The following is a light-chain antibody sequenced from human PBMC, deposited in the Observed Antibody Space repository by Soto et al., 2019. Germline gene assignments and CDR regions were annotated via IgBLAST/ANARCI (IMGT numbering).Light chain of an antibody. CDR3: QQCDNWPLIT. Sequence: EIVLTQSPGTLSLSPGERATLSFRASQSVSSGHLAWYQQKPGQAPRLLIYGASIRANGIPARFSASGSGTAFTLTLNSLQSEDFALYYCQQCDNWPLITFGQGTRLEIK. CDR2: GAS. V-gene: IGKV3-15*01. CDR1: QSVSSGH. J-gene: IGKJ5*01.